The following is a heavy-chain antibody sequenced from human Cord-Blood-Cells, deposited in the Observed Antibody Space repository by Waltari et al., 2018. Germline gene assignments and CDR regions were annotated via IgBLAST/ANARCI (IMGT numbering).Heavy chain of an antibody. D-gene: IGHD1-7*01. V-gene: IGHV4-59*01. CDR2: IHYSGST. J-gene: IGHJ4*02. CDR3: ARAITGTTFDY. CDR1: GASISSYY. Sequence: QVQLQESGPGLVKHSETLSLTCTVPGASISSYYWRWIRQPPGKGLEWIGYIHYSGSTNYNPSLKSRVTISVDTSKNQFSLKLSSVTAADTAVYYCARAITGTTFDYWGQGTLVTVSS.